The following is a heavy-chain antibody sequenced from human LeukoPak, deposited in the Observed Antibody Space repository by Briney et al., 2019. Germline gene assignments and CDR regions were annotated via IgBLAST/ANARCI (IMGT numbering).Heavy chain of an antibody. CDR2: IYYSGST. V-gene: IGHV4-39*07. J-gene: IGHJ4*02. CDR3: ARVAHGNRGYFDY. CDR1: GGSISSSSYY. D-gene: IGHD1-14*01. Sequence: SETLSLTCTVSGGSISSSSYYWGWIRQPPGKGLEWIGSIYYSGSTYYNPSLKSRVTISVDTSKNQFSLKLSSVTAADTAVYYCARVAHGNRGYFDYWGQGTLVSVSS.